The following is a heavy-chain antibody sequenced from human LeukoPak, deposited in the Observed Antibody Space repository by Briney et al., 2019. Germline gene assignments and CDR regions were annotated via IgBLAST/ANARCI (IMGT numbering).Heavy chain of an antibody. Sequence: AAVKVSCKASGYTFTGYYMHWVGQAPGQGLEWMGWINPNSGGTNYAQKFQGRVTMTRDTSISTAYMELSRLRSDDTAVYYCARDWGHSDAFDIWGQGTMVTVSS. J-gene: IGHJ3*02. V-gene: IGHV1-2*02. CDR3: ARDWGHSDAFDI. CDR2: INPNSGGT. CDR1: GYTFTGYY. D-gene: IGHD3-16*01.